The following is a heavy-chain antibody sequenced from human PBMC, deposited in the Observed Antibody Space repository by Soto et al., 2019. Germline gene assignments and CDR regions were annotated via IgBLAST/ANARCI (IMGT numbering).Heavy chain of an antibody. V-gene: IGHV3-23*01. CDR1: GFTFSSYA. Sequence: GGSLRLSCAASGFTFSSYAMSWVRQAPGKGLEWVSAISGSGGSTYYADSVKGRFTISRDNSKNTLYLQMNSLRAEDTAVYYCAKDTLDIVVVPAATDKAQTVYYYYGMDVWGQGTTVTVSS. CDR2: ISGSGGST. D-gene: IGHD2-2*01. J-gene: IGHJ6*02. CDR3: AKDTLDIVVVPAATDKAQTVYYYYGMDV.